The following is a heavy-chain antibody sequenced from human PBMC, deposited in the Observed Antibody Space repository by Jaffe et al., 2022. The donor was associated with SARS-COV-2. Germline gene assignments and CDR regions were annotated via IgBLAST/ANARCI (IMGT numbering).Heavy chain of an antibody. Sequence: QVQLQESGPGLVKPSQTLSLTCTVSGGSISSGSYYWSWIRQPAGKGLEWIGRIYTSGSTNYNPSLKSRVTISVDTSKNQFSLKLSSVTAADTAVYYCARDSTVTTGDYYYYGMDVWGQGTTVTVSS. D-gene: IGHD4-4*01. V-gene: IGHV4-61*02. CDR3: ARDSTVTTGDYYYYGMDV. CDR2: IYTSGST. CDR1: GGSISSGSYY. J-gene: IGHJ6*02.